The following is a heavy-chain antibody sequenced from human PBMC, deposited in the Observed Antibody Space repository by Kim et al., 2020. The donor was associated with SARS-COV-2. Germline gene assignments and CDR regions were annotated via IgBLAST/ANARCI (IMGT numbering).Heavy chain of an antibody. J-gene: IGHJ4*02. CDR3: ARESGSGSYIDY. D-gene: IGHD3-10*01. CDR2: IWYDGSNK. V-gene: IGHV3-33*01. CDR1: GFTFSSYG. Sequence: GGSLRLSCAASGFTFSSYGMHWVRQAPGKGLEWVAVIWYDGSNKYYADSVKGRFTISRDNSKNTLYQQMNSLRAEDTAVYYCARESGSGSYIDYWGQGTLVTVSS.